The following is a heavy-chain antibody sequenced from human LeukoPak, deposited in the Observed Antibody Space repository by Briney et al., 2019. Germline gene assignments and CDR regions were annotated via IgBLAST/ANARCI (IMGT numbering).Heavy chain of an antibody. J-gene: IGHJ6*02. Sequence: PGGSLRLSCAASGFTVSSNYMSWVRQAPGKGLEWVSVIYSGGSTYYADSVKGRFTISRDNSKNTLYLQMNSLRAEDTAVYYCARDGPYSSGWYGYEGYYGMDVWGQGTTVTVSS. CDR1: GFTVSSNY. V-gene: IGHV3-53*01. CDR3: ARDGPYSSGWYGYEGYYGMDV. CDR2: IYSGGST. D-gene: IGHD6-19*01.